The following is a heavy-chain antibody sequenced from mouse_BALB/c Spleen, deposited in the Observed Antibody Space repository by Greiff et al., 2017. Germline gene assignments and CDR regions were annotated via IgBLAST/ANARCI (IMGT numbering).Heavy chain of an antibody. CDR2: IYPGDGDT. CDR1: GYAFSSYW. J-gene: IGHJ3*01. D-gene: IGHD1-1*01. V-gene: IGHV1-80*01. Sequence: QVQLQQSGAELVRPGSSVKISCKASGYAFSSYWMNWVKQRPGQGLEWIGQIYPGDGDTNYNGKFKGKATLTADKSSSTAYMQLSSLTSEDSAVYFCARSEGYYGSSSWFAYWGQGTLVTVSA. CDR3: ARSEGYYGSSSWFAY.